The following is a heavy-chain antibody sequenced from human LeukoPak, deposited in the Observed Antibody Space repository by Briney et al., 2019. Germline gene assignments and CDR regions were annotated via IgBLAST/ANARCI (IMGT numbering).Heavy chain of an antibody. J-gene: IGHJ5*02. Sequence: SETLSLTCTVSGGSISSYYWSWIRQPPGKGLERIGYIYYSGSTNYNPPLKSRVTISVDTSKNQFSLKLSSVTAADTAVYYCASSARYYHDIWFDPWGQGTLVTVSS. D-gene: IGHD3-9*01. CDR1: GGSISSYY. CDR2: IYYSGST. V-gene: IGHV4-59*08. CDR3: ASSARYYHDIWFDP.